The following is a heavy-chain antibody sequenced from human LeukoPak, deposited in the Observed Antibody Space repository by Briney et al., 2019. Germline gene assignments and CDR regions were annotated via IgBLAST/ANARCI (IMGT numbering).Heavy chain of an antibody. CDR1: GYTFTSYG. D-gene: IGHD6-13*01. CDR2: MNPNSGNT. V-gene: IGHV1-8*01. CDR3: ARGLGSWYPFDY. J-gene: IGHJ4*02. Sequence: ASVKVSCKASGYTFTSYGITWVRQATGQGLEWMGWMNPNSGNTGYAQKFQGRVTMTRNTSISTAYMELSSLRSEDTAVYYCARGLGSWYPFDYWGQGTLVTVSS.